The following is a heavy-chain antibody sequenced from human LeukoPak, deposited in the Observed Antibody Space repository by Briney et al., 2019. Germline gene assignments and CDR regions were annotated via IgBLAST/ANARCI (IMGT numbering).Heavy chain of an antibody. Sequence: PGGSLRLSCAASGFTFSSYAMHWVRQAPGKGLEWVAVISYDGSNKYYADSVKGRFTISRDNSKNMLYLQMNSLRAEDTAVYYCARARPTVTTSPDYWGQGTLVTVSS. J-gene: IGHJ4*02. CDR1: GFTFSSYA. CDR3: ARARPTVTTSPDY. CDR2: ISYDGSNK. D-gene: IGHD4-17*01. V-gene: IGHV3-30*04.